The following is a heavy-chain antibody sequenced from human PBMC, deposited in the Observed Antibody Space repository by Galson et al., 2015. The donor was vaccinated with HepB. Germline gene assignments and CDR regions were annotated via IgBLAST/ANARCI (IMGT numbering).Heavy chain of an antibody. CDR1: GDSVSSNSAA. CDR2: TYYRSKWYN. J-gene: IGHJ4*02. D-gene: IGHD1-1*01. Sequence: CAISGDSVSSNSAAWNWIRQSPSRGLEWLGRTYYRSKWYNDYAVPVKSRITINPDTSKNQFSLQLSSVTPEDTAVYYCVKTTTGITSEFDYWGQGALVAVSS. V-gene: IGHV6-1*01. CDR3: VKTTTGITSEFDY.